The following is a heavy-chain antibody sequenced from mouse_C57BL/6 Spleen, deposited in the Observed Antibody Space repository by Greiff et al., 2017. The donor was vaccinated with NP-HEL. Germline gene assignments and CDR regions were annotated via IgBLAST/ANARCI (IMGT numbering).Heavy chain of an antibody. D-gene: IGHD1-1*01. CDR2: IDPSDSST. J-gene: IGHJ1*03. Sequence: QVQLQQPGAELVKPGASVKLSCKASGYTFTSYWMQWVKQRPGQGLEWIGEIDPSDSSTNYNQKFKGKATLTVDTSSSTAYMQLSSLTSEDSAVYYCARLNYGSSYWYFDVWGTGTTVTVSS. V-gene: IGHV1-50*01. CDR3: ARLNYGSSYWYFDV. CDR1: GYTFTSYW.